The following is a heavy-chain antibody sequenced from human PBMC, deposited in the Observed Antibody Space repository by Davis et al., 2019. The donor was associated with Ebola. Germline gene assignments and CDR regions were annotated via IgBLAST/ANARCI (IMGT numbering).Heavy chain of an antibody. Sequence: GESLKISCAASGFTFSSYWMSWVRQAPGKGLEWVANIKQDGSEKYYVDSVKGRFTISRDNAKNSLYLQMNSLRAEDTAVYYCARAGVGYCSGGSCYRLGFDYWGQGTLVTVSS. V-gene: IGHV3-7*01. D-gene: IGHD2-15*01. J-gene: IGHJ4*02. CDR2: IKQDGSEK. CDR3: ARAGVGYCSGGSCYRLGFDY. CDR1: GFTFSSYW.